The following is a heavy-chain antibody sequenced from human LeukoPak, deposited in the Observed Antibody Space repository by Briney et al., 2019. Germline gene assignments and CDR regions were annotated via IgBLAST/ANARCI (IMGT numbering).Heavy chain of an antibody. J-gene: IGHJ4*02. D-gene: IGHD3-22*01. CDR1: GYTFTSYG. V-gene: IGHV1-18*01. CDR2: ISAYNGNT. CDR3: ARGYYYDSSGYYSYLDY. Sequence: GESLKISCKASGYTFTSYGISWVRQAPGQGLEWMGWISAYNGNTNYAQKLQGRVTMTTDTSTSTAYMELRSLRSDDTAVYYCARGYYYDSSGYYSYLDYWGQGTLVTVSS.